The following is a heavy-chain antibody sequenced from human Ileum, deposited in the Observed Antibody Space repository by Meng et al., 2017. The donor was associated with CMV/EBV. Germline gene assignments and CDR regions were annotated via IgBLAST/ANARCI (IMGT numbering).Heavy chain of an antibody. D-gene: IGHD3-10*01. CDR3: GRAGARGVPVDM. J-gene: IGHJ4*02. CDR2: LRTSGTT. CDR1: WDSIMCSH. Sequence: NLQTPGPGLVHPSESLSLPSIVSWDSIMCSHWTWIRKPAGKGLEWIGRLRTSGTTDHNPSLKSRVTLSIDTSKNQFSLKLNSVTAADTAVYYCGRAGARGVPVDMWGQGTLVTVSS. V-gene: IGHV4-4*07.